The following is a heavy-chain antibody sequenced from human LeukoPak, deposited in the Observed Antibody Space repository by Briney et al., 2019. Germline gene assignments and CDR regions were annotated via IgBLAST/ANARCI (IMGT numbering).Heavy chain of an antibody. D-gene: IGHD2-2*01. CDR1: GGSISSSSYY. CDR3: ARRLIGYCSSTSCQWDY. J-gene: IGHJ4*02. CDR2: IYYSGST. Sequence: SETLSLTCTVSGGSISSSSYYWGWIRQPPGTGLEWIGSIYYSGSTYYNPSLKSRVTISVDTSKNQFSLKLSSVTAADTAVYYCARRLIGYCSSTSCQWDYWGQGTLVTVSS. V-gene: IGHV4-39*01.